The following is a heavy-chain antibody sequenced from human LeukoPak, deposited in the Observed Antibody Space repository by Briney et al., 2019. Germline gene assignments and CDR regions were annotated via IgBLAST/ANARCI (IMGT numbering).Heavy chain of an antibody. CDR2: ISYDGSNR. CDR3: ARPSQYYYYFGMDV. V-gene: IGHV3-30-3*01. Sequence: GGSLRLSCAASGFTFSSYAMHWVRQAPGKGLEWVAVISYDGSNRYYADSVKGRFTISRDNSKNTLYLQMNSLRIEETAVYYCARPSQYYYYFGMDVWGQGTTVTVSS. J-gene: IGHJ6*02. D-gene: IGHD4-11*01. CDR1: GFTFSSYA.